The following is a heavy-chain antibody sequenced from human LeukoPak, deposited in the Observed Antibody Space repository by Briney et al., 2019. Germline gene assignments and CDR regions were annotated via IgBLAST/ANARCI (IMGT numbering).Heavy chain of an antibody. CDR2: ISWDGTT. CDR3: VKDLSYESSGPGFDH. V-gene: IGHV3-43*01. CDR1: GFTFEDYT. D-gene: IGHD3-22*01. J-gene: IGHJ4*02. Sequence: PGGSLRLPCAASGFTFEDYTMHWVRQAPGKTLEWVSLISWDGTTYYTDSVTGRFTISRDNSKNSLYLKMDTLRSEDTAFYYCVKDLSYESSGPGFDHWGQGTLVTVSS.